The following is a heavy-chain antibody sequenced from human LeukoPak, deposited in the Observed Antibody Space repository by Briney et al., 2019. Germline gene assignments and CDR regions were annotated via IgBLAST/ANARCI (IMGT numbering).Heavy chain of an antibody. CDR2: INPNSGGT. D-gene: IGHD2-15*01. J-gene: IGHJ4*02. CDR1: GYTFTGYY. Sequence: ASVKVSCKASGYTFTGYYLNWMRQAPGQGLEWMAWINPNSGGTNYAQKFQGRVTMTRDTSIRTAYMDLSRLRSDDSAVYYCARGLPHSRSPFDYWGQGTLVTVSS. V-gene: IGHV1-2*02. CDR3: ARGLPHSRSPFDY.